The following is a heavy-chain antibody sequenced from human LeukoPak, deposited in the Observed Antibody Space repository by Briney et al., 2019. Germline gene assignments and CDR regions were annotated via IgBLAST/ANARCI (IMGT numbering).Heavy chain of an antibody. CDR2: ISAYNGNT. CDR3: ARISLDVVVPNYYYYMDV. J-gene: IGHJ6*03. Sequence: ASVKVSCKASGYTFTSYGISWVRQAPGQGLEWMGWISAYNGNTNYAQKLQGRVTMTTDTSTSTAYMELRSLRSDDTAVYYCARISLDVVVPNYYYYMDVWGKGTTVTVSS. D-gene: IGHD2-2*01. CDR1: GYTFTSYG. V-gene: IGHV1-18*01.